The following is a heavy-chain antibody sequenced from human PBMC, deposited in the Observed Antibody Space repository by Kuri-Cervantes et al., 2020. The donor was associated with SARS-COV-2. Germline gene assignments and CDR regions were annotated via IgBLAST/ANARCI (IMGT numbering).Heavy chain of an antibody. D-gene: IGHD6-6*01. J-gene: IGHJ6*02. CDR2: IWNDGSNK. CDR3: ARDSEGSTAVRPGYFYGMDV. V-gene: IGHV3-33*01. Sequence: GGSLRLSCAASGFSFSSYGMHWVRQAPGKGLEWVAIIWNDGSNKFYGDSVRGRFTISRDNSKNTLYLQMNSLRAEDTAVYYCARDSEGSTAVRPGYFYGMDVWGQGTTVTVSS. CDR1: GFSFSSYG.